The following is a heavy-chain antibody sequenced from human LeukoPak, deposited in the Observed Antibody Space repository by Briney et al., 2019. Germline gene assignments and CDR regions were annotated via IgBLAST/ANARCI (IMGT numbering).Heavy chain of an antibody. D-gene: IGHD5-12*01. CDR1: GFTFSSYW. V-gene: IGHV3-74*01. Sequence: ASLKLSCAASGFTFSSYWMHWVRPAPGKGLVWVSRINSGGSSTSYADSVKGRFTISRDNAKNTLYLQMNSLRAEDTAVYYCARDLLDSGYDYWGQGTLVTVSS. J-gene: IGHJ4*02. CDR3: ARDLLDSGYDY. CDR2: INSGGSST.